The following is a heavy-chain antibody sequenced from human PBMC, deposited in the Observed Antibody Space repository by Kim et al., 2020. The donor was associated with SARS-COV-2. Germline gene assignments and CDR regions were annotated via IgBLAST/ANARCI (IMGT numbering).Heavy chain of an antibody. Sequence: GGSLRLSCAASGFTVSSNYMSWVRQAPGKGLEWVSVIYSGGSTYYADSVKGRFTISRHNSKNTLYLQMNSLRAEDTAVYYCARVGGYYHDAFDIWGQGTMVTVSS. V-gene: IGHV3-53*04. CDR1: GFTVSSNY. CDR3: ARVGGYYHDAFDI. D-gene: IGHD3-22*01. CDR2: IYSGGST. J-gene: IGHJ3*02.